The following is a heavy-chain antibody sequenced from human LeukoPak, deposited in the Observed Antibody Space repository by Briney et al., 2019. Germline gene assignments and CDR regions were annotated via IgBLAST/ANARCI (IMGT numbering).Heavy chain of an antibody. D-gene: IGHD3-10*02. V-gene: IGHV3-48*04. CDR2: ISSSGSTI. J-gene: IGHJ6*04. CDR3: AELGITMIGGV. CDR1: GFTFSSYG. Sequence: GGTLRLSCAAAGFTFSSYGMSWVRQAPGKGLEWVSYISSSGSTIYYADSVKGRFTISRDNAKNSLYLQMNSLRAEDTAVYYCAELGITMIGGVWGKGTTVTISS.